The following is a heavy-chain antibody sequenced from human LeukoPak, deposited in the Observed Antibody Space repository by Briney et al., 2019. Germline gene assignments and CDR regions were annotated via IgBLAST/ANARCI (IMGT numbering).Heavy chain of an antibody. Sequence: GESLKISCKASGYRFTSYWIGWVRQMPGKGLECMGIIHPGDSETRYSPSFQRHVTISTDKSISTAYLQWSGLKASDSAMYYCGRRLGATQPYFDFWGQGALVTVSS. CDR2: IHPGDSET. J-gene: IGHJ4*02. V-gene: IGHV5-51*01. CDR1: GYRFTSYW. CDR3: GRRLGATQPYFDF. D-gene: IGHD1-26*01.